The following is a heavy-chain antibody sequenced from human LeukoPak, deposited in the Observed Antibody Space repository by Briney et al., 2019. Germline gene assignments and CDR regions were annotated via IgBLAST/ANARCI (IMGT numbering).Heavy chain of an antibody. CDR1: GSTFNMYP. Sequence: GGSLRLSCAASGSTFNMYPIHWVRQASGKRLEYISSISPDGGSTYYGDSVKGRFTISRDNSRNTLFLQLKSLTINDTAVYYCVKGNFRGVPTGMDVWGQGTTVTVSS. CDR2: ISPDGGST. CDR3: VKGNFRGVPTGMDV. V-gene: IGHV3-64D*06. D-gene: IGHD3-10*01. J-gene: IGHJ6*02.